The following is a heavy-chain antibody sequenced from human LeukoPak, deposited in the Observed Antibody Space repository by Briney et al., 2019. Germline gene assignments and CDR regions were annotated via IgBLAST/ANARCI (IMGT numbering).Heavy chain of an antibody. D-gene: IGHD5-18*01. CDR3: ARGPIQLWLKRYFDY. CDR1: GASITNNW. J-gene: IGHJ4*02. CDR2: INHSGST. V-gene: IGHV4-4*02. Sequence: SETLSLTCAVSGASITNNWWSWVRQSPGKGLEWIGEINHSGSTNYNPSLKSRVTISVDTSKNQFSLKLSSVTAADTAVYYCARGPIQLWLKRYFDYWGQGTLVTVSS.